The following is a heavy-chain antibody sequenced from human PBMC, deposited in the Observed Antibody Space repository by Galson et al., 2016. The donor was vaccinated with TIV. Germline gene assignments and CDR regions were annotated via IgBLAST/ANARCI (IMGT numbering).Heavy chain of an antibody. CDR2: ISGSGDRT. CDR3: AKEIGEGAYGSGSGLDV. V-gene: IGHV3-23*01. D-gene: IGHD3-10*01. CDR1: GFTFIIFD. Sequence: SLRLSCAASGFTFIIFDMSWVRQAPGKGLEWVSAISGSGDRTYYADSVKGRFTISRDAPQNTLYLQTNSLRAEDTAIYYCAKEIGEGAYGSGSGLDVWGQGTTVTVSS. J-gene: IGHJ6*02.